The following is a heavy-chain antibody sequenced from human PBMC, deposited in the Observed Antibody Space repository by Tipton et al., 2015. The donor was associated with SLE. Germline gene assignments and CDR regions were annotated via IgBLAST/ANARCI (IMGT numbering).Heavy chain of an antibody. Sequence: TLSLTCAVYGGSFSGYYWSWIRQPPGKGLEWIGEINHSGSTNYNPSLKSRVTISVGTSKNQFSLKLSSVTAADTAVYYCAREDIAAGWFDPWGQGTLVTVSS. CDR2: INHSGST. J-gene: IGHJ5*02. CDR1: GGSFSGYY. D-gene: IGHD6-13*01. CDR3: AREDIAAGWFDP. V-gene: IGHV4-34*01.